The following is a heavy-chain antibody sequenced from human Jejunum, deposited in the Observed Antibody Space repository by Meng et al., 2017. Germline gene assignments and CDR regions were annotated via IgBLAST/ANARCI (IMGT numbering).Heavy chain of an antibody. J-gene: IGHJ4*02. CDR1: GYSFTNYW. CDR3: TRVGVAATTGFDY. CDR2: IFPGGSDI. V-gene: IGHV5-51*01. Sequence: KVSCKGSGYSFTNYWIGWVRQLPGKGLEWMGIIFPGGSDIRYSPSFQGQVSLLADKSTSTAYLQWSSLKASDTAMYYCTRVGVAATTGFDYWGQGTLVTVSS. D-gene: IGHD2-15*01.